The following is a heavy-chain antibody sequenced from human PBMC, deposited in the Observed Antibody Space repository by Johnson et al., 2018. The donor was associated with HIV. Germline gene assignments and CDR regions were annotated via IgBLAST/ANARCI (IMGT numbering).Heavy chain of an antibody. CDR3: AKDRTGFDAFDI. CDR2: ISSNGDST. CDR1: GFTFSSYA. J-gene: IGHJ3*02. Sequence: EVQLVESGGGVVQPGRSLRLSCAASGFTFSSYAMHWVRQAPGKGLEYVSAISSNGDSTYYANSVKGRFTISRDNSKNTLYLQMNSLRAEDTAVYYCAKDRTGFDAFDIWGQGTMVTVSS. D-gene: IGHD1-1*01. V-gene: IGHV3-64*01.